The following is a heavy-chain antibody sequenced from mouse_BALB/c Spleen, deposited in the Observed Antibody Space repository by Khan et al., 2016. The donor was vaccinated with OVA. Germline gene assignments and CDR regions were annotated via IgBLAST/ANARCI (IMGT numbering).Heavy chain of an antibody. J-gene: IGHJ4*01. CDR1: GYTFTSYW. CDR3: ARENYYGRSCDAMDY. CDR2: IGPGSSNA. D-gene: IGHD1-1*01. V-gene: IGHV1S41*01. Sequence: DLVKPGASVKLSCKASGYTFTSYWINWIKQRPGQGLEWIGRIGPGSSNAYYNDMFKDKATLTVDTSSNTAHIQLSSLSSEDSAVYFCARENYYGRSCDAMDYWVKEPQSPSPQ.